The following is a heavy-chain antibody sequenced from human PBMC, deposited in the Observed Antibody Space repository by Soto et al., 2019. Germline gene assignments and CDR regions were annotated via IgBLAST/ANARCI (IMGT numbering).Heavy chain of an antibody. D-gene: IGHD6-19*01. V-gene: IGHV1-24*01. Sequence: AGEKVPYQVSGYTLTELSIHWVRQAPGKGLEWMGGFDPEDGETIYAQKFQGRVTMTEDTYTGTAYMELSSLRSEDTAGNYCATGDSSNYGYWGQGTLVTVYS. CDR2: FDPEDGET. J-gene: IGHJ4*02. CDR3: ATGDSSNYGY. CDR1: GYTLTELS.